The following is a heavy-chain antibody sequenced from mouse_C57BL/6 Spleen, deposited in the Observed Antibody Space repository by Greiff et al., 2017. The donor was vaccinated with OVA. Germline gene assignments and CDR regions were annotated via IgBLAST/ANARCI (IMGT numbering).Heavy chain of an antibody. Sequence: VQVVESGAELARPGASVKLSCKASGYTFTSYGISWVKQRTGQGLEWIGEIYPRSGNTYYNEKFKGKATLTADKSSSTAYMELRSLTSEDSAVYFCARGEVTGTLYYYAMDYWGQGTSVTVSS. V-gene: IGHV1-81*01. D-gene: IGHD4-1*01. J-gene: IGHJ4*01. CDR1: GYTFTSYG. CDR3: ARGEVTGTLYYYAMDY. CDR2: IYPRSGNT.